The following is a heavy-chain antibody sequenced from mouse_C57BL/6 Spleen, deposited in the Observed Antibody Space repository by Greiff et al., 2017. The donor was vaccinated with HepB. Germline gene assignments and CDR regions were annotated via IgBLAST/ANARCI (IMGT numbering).Heavy chain of an antibody. CDR3: ASQEVPYWYFDV. CDR2: IYPSDSET. J-gene: IGHJ1*03. CDR1: GYTFTSYW. V-gene: IGHV1-61*01. Sequence: QVQLQQPGAELVRPGSSVKLSCKASGYTFTSYWMDWVKQRPGQGLEWIGNIYPSDSETHYNQKFKDKATLTVDKSSSTAYMQLSSLTSEDSAVDYCASQEVPYWYFDVWGTGTTVTVSS.